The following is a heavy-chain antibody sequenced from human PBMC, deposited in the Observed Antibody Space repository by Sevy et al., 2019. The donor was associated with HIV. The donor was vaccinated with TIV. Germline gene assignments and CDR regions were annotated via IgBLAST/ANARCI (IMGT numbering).Heavy chain of an antibody. Sequence: GGSLRLSCAASGFIFSNHGMHWVRQAPGKGLEWVARIWYDGSDTYYGESVKGRFTISRDNAKNSLYLQMNSLRAEDTAVYYCARVYYSNYPFDYWGQGTLVTVSS. CDR2: IWYDGSDT. V-gene: IGHV3-33*01. CDR1: GFIFSNHG. J-gene: IGHJ4*02. CDR3: ARVYYSNYPFDY. D-gene: IGHD4-4*01.